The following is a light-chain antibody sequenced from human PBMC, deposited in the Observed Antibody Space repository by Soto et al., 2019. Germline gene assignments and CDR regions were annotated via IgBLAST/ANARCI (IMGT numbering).Light chain of an antibody. V-gene: IGKV4-1*01. CDR2: WAA. CDR1: QSVLYSSNNRNY. Sequence: DLVLTHSPDSLAVSLGDSATINCKSSQSVLYSSNNRNYVAWYQQKPRQPPKLLIYWAATRESGVPDRFSGSGSGTDFTLTISSLEAEDMAVYYCQQYYDTRWTFGQGTRVDI. CDR3: QQYYDTRWT. J-gene: IGKJ1*01.